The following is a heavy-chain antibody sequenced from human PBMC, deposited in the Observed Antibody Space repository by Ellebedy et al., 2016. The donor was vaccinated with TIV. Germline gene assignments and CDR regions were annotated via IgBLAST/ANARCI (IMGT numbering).Heavy chain of an antibody. CDR1: GFVFSAYG. J-gene: IGHJ6*03. CDR3: ARSRREWYYMDV. D-gene: IGHD3-3*01. V-gene: IGHV3-30*03. Sequence: GESLKISXAASGFVFSAYGLHWVRQAPGKGLEWVATISFDVTEKYYADSVRGRFTISRDNSKNTLYLQMNSLRAEDTAVYYCARSRREWYYMDVWGKGTTVTVSS. CDR2: ISFDVTEK.